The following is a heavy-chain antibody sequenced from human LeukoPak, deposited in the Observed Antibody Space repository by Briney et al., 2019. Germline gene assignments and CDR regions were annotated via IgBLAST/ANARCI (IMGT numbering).Heavy chain of an antibody. D-gene: IGHD1-14*01. CDR1: GYSLTTYY. CDR3: ASVYLHGMDV. J-gene: IGHJ6*02. CDR2: INPSGGST. V-gene: IGHV1-46*01. Sequence: GASVKVSCKASGYSLTTYYMHWLRQAPGQGLKWMAIINPSGGSTNYAQKFQGRVTMTRDMPTNTVYMEMSSLRIEDTAVYYCASVYLHGMDVWGQGTTVTVSS.